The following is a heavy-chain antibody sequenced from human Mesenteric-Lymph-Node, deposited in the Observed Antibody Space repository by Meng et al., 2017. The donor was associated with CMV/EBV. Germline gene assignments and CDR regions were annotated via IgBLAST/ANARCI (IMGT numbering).Heavy chain of an antibody. CDR2: MNPNSGNT. J-gene: IGHJ4*02. V-gene: IGHV1-8*03. CDR1: GYTFINYG. CDR3: ARGRRITIFGVVTKPIDY. D-gene: IGHD3-3*01. Sequence: ASVKVSCKASGYTFINYGISWVRQATGQGLEWMGWMNPNSGNTGYAQKFQGRVTITRNTSISTAYMELSSLRSEDTAVYYCARGRRITIFGVVTKPIDYWGQGTLVTVSS.